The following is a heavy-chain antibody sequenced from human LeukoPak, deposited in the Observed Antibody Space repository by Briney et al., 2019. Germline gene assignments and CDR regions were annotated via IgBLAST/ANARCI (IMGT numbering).Heavy chain of an antibody. J-gene: IGHJ6*02. CDR1: GYTFTSYG. Sequence: ASVKVSCKASGYTFTSYGISWVRQAPGQGLEWMGWISAYNGNTNYAQKLQGRVTMTTDTSTSTAYMELSSLRSEDTAVYYCARGFRRGEYYYYGMDVWGQGTTVTVSS. CDR3: ARGFRRGEYYYYGMDV. D-gene: IGHD3-10*01. CDR2: ISAYNGNT. V-gene: IGHV1-18*01.